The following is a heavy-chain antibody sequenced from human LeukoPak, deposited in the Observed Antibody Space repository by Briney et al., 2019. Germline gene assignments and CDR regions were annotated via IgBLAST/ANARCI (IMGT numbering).Heavy chain of an antibody. Sequence: ASVKVSCKASGYTFTAYYIHWVRKAPEQRLEWMGWIYGNSGGTKYAQKFQGRVTMTRDTSISTAYMELSRLRSDDTAIYYCARALGLNDWEWLGYYWGQGTLVTVSS. CDR1: GYTFTAYY. CDR2: IYGNSGGT. V-gene: IGHV1-2*02. CDR3: ARALGLNDWEWLGYY. J-gene: IGHJ4*02. D-gene: IGHD6-19*01.